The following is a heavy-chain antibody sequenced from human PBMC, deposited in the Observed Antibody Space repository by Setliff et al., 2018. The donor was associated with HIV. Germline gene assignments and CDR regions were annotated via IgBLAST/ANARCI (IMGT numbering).Heavy chain of an antibody. J-gene: IGHJ4*02. CDR2: IKSKTDGGTT. CDR1: GFTFSNAW. V-gene: IGHV3-15*01. D-gene: IGHD1-1*01. CDR3: GKDFNWESGC. Sequence: PGGSLRLSCAASGFTFSNAWMSWVRQAPGKGLEWVGRIKSKTDGGTTDYAAPVKGRFTISRDDSKNTLYLQMNSLRAEDTAMYYCGKDFNWESGCWGQGTLVTVSS.